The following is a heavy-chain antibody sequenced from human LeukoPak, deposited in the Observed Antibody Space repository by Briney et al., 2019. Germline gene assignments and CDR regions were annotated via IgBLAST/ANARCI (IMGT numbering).Heavy chain of an antibody. Sequence: PGGSLRLSCAASEFSFSIYAMSWVRQAPGKGLEWVSSITSSGESTYYAGSVKGRFTISRDNSKNTVYLQMNSLRAEDTAVYYCARDRPNYYGSNGHYYQRNGDHWGQGTLVTVSS. J-gene: IGHJ5*02. CDR2: ITSSGEST. D-gene: IGHD3-22*01. CDR3: ARDRPNYYGSNGHYYQRNGDH. V-gene: IGHV3-23*01. CDR1: EFSFSIYA.